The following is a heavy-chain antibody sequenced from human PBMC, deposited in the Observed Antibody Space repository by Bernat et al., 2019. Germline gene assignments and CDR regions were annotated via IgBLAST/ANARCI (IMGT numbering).Heavy chain of an antibody. D-gene: IGHD1/OR15-1a*01. Sequence: QVQLQESGPGLVRPSETLSLTCTVSGGSISGYYWSWVRQPPGKGLELIGYIYYTGSTTYNPSLKSRVTISVDTSTNQFSLRLNSVTAADTAVYYCARLGTGTNPPYDHWGQGTLVTVSS. V-gene: IGHV4-59*08. J-gene: IGHJ4*02. CDR2: IYYTGST. CDR1: GGSISGYY. CDR3: ARLGTGTNPPYDH.